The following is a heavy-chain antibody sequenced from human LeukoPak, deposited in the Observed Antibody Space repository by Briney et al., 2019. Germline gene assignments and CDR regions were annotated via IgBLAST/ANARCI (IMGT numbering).Heavy chain of an antibody. D-gene: IGHD4-23*01. CDR3: ARDHGGNEFDY. CDR2: ISTSSSYR. V-gene: IGHV3-21*01. Sequence: PGGSLRLSCAASGFTFSSYAMSWVRQAPGKGLEWVSAISTSSSYRYYADSVKGRFTISRDNAKNSLYLQMNSLTAENTAVYYCARDHGGNEFDYWGQGTLVTVSS. CDR1: GFTFSSYA. J-gene: IGHJ4*02.